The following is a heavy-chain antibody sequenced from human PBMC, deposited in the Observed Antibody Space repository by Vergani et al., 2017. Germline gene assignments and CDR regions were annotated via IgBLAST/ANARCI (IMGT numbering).Heavy chain of an antibody. CDR3: ARQFWVSQGVGAFET. Sequence: QVQLQESGPGLVKPSETLSLTCSVSGYSISRGYYWGWIRQPPGKGLEGIATVFHSGSAYYNPSLRRRVTISVETSKNPFSMRLCTLTAADTAVYYCARQFWVSQGVGAFETWGRGTEVSVSS. V-gene: IGHV4-38-2*02. CDR2: VFHSGSA. CDR1: GYSISRGYY. D-gene: IGHD3-16*01. J-gene: IGHJ3*02.